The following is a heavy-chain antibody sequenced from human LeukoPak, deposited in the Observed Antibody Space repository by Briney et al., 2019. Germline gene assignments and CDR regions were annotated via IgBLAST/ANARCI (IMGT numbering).Heavy chain of an antibody. J-gene: IGHJ6*02. V-gene: IGHV1-3*01. D-gene: IGHD5-12*01. Sequence: ASVKVSCKASGYTSTSYAMHWVRQAPGQRLEWMGWINAGNGNTKYSQKFQGRVTITRDTSASTAYMELSSLRSEDTAVYYCARDLVATYYYGMDVWGQGTTVTVSS. CDR1: GYTSTSYA. CDR3: ARDLVATYYYGMDV. CDR2: INAGNGNT.